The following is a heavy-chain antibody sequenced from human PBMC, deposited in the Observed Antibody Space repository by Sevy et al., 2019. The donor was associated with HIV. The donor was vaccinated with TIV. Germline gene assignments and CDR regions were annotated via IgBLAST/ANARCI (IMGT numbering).Heavy chain of an antibody. V-gene: IGHV4-59*08. Sequence: SETLSLTCTVSGGSITSLYWNWIRQPPGKGLEWIANIYYHGHLNYKPSPKSRVTLSLETSKNQFSLRLSSVTAADTAMYYCAGENAWGRGYSWGQGTLVTVSS. J-gene: IGHJ4*02. CDR3: AGENAWGRGYS. CDR2: IYYHGHL. CDR1: GGSITSLY. D-gene: IGHD1-26*01.